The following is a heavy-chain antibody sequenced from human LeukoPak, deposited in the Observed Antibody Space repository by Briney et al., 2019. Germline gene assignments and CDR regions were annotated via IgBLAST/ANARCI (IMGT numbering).Heavy chain of an antibody. J-gene: IGHJ5*02. D-gene: IGHD1-1*01. V-gene: IGHV1-8*01. CDR3: TRGPALHTNWVGGRWFDP. CDR2: MNPKSGHT. CDR1: GYTFTSYD. Sequence: ASVKVSCKASGYTFTSYDINWVRQATGQGLEWMGWMNPKSGHTGQAQKFQGRVTMTRDTSISTAYMELSSLTSEDTAMYYCTRGPALHTNWVGGRWFDPWGQGTLVTVTS.